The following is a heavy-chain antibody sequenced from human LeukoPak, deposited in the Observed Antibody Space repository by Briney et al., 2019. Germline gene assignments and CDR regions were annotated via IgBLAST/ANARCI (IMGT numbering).Heavy chain of an antibody. J-gene: IGHJ4*02. CDR3: ARDSGEMATIYDY. D-gene: IGHD5-24*01. CDR2: IKQDGSEK. V-gene: IGHV3-7*03. CDR1: GFTFSSYW. Sequence: GGSLRLSCAASGFTFSSYWMSWVRQAPGKGLEWVANIKQDGSEKYYVDSVKGRFTISRDNAKNSVYLQMNSLRAEDTAVYYCARDSGEMATIYDYWGQGTLVTVSS.